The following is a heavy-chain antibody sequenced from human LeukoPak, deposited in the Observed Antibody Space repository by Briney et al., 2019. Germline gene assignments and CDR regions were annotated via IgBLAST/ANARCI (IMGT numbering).Heavy chain of an antibody. CDR1: GGTFSSYA. J-gene: IGHJ2*01. D-gene: IGHD5-12*01. CDR2: IIPIFGTA. CDR3: ARDRATAWYFDL. V-gene: IGHV1-69*13. Sequence: ASVKASCKASGGTFSSYAISWVRQAPGQGLEWMGGIIPIFGTANYAQKFQGRVTITADESTSTAYMELSSLRSEDTAVYYCARDRATAWYFDLWGRGTLVTVSS.